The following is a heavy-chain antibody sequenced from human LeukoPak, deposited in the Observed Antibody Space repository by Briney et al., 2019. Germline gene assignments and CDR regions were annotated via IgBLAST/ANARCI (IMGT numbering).Heavy chain of an antibody. D-gene: IGHD3-16*01. J-gene: IGHJ3*02. Sequence: SETLSLTCTVSGGSISSSSYYWGWIRQPPGKGLEWIGSIYYSGSTYYNPSLKSRVTISVDTSKNQFSLKLSSETAADTAVYYCAGPYGRKDAFDIWGQGTMVTVSS. CDR3: AGPYGRKDAFDI. CDR2: IYYSGST. CDR1: GGSISSSSYY. V-gene: IGHV4-39*01.